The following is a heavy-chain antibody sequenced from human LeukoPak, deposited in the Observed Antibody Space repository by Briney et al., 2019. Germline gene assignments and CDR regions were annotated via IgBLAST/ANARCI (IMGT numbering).Heavy chain of an antibody. CDR2: IIPIFGTA. CDR1: GGTFSSYA. Sequence: SVKVSCKASGGTFSSYAISWVRQTPGQGLEWMGRIIPIFGTANYAQKFQGRVTITTDESTSTAYMELSSLRSEDTAVYYCARDFDDYYDSSYFDYWGQGTLVTVSS. J-gene: IGHJ4*02. CDR3: ARDFDDYYDSSYFDY. V-gene: IGHV1-69*05. D-gene: IGHD3-22*01.